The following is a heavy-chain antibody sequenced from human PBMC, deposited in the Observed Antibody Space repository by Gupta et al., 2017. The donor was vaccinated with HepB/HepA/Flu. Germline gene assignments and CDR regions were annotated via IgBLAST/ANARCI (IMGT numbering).Heavy chain of an antibody. J-gene: IGHJ6*03. CDR1: GYTFTDYY. Sequence: EVQLVQSGAEVKTPGATVKISCKASGYTFTDYYMHWVPQAPGTGLEWMGLVDPEDGETIYAEKFQGRVTITADTSTDTAYMELSSLRSEDTAVYYCATDVGGYCSSTSCYGNYYYMDVWGKGTTVTVSS. V-gene: IGHV1-69-2*01. CDR3: ATDVGGYCSSTSCYGNYYYMDV. CDR2: VDPEDGET. D-gene: IGHD2-2*01.